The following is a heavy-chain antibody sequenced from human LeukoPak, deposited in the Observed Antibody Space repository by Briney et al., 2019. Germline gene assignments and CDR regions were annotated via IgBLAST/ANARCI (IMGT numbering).Heavy chain of an antibody. CDR3: AKDGGVYGTTSYYFDY. D-gene: IGHD3-16*01. Sequence: GGSLRLSCAASGFTFSSYWMSWVRQAPGKGLEWVSAISGSGGSTYYADSVRGRFTISRDNSKNTLYLQMNSLRAEDTAVYYCAKDGGVYGTTSYYFDYWGQGTLVTVSS. J-gene: IGHJ4*02. CDR2: ISGSGGST. V-gene: IGHV3-23*01. CDR1: GFTFSSYW.